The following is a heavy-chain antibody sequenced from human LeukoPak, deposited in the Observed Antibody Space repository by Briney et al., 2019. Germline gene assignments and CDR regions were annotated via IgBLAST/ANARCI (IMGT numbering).Heavy chain of an antibody. D-gene: IGHD3-9*01. CDR2: IYPGDSDT. V-gene: IGHV5-51*01. Sequence: GASLKISCKGSGYIFISYWIGWVRQLPGKGLEWMGIIYPGDSDTRYSPSFQGQITISADKYISTAYLQWSSLKASDTAMYYCAIVRYFDWLLNRVDAFDIWGQGTMVTGSS. CDR1: GYIFISYW. J-gene: IGHJ3*02. CDR3: AIVRYFDWLLNRVDAFDI.